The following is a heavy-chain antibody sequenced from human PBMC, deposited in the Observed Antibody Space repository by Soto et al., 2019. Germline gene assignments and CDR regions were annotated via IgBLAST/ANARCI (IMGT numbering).Heavy chain of an antibody. Sequence: ASVKVSCKASGYTFRRYGSSWVRQAPGQGLEWMRWSSDDNGKIEYAQKIQGRVTLTTDTSTSTGYMELRSLRSADTAVYYCPRWISGSHSDWFDPWGQGTLVTVYS. D-gene: IGHD1-26*01. J-gene: IGHJ5*02. CDR3: PRWISGSHSDWFDP. CDR2: SSDDNGKI. V-gene: IGHV1-18*04. CDR1: GYTFRRYG.